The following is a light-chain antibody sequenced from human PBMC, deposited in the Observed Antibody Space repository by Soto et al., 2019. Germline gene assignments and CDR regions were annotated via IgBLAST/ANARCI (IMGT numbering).Light chain of an antibody. CDR1: QNINTY. Sequence: EIVLTQSPATLSLSPGERATLSCRASQNINTYLAWYQQKPGQAPRILIYDASKRATGIPARFSGSGSGTDFTLTISSLEPEYFAVYYCQQRSKWPPPFGGGTKVEVK. V-gene: IGKV3-11*01. CDR3: QQRSKWPPP. CDR2: DAS. J-gene: IGKJ4*01.